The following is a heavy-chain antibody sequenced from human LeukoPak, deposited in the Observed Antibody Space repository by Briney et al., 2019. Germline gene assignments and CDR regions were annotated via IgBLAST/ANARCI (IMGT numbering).Heavy chain of an antibody. CDR1: GGSISSSSYY. Sequence: PSETLSLTCTVSGGSISSSSYYWGWIRQPPGKGLEWVGSIYYSGSTYYNPSLKSRVTISVDTSKNQFSLKLSSVTAADTAVYYCASLRQYQLPYYYYYYYMDVWGKGTTVTVSS. D-gene: IGHD2-2*01. CDR3: ASLRQYQLPYYYYYYYMDV. J-gene: IGHJ6*03. CDR2: IYYSGST. V-gene: IGHV4-39*01.